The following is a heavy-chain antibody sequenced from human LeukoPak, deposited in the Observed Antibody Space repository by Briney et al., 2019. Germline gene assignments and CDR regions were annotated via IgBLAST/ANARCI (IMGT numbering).Heavy chain of an antibody. D-gene: IGHD5-18*01. CDR2: IYYSGST. Sequence: SETLSLTCTVSGGSISSYYWSWIRQPPGKGLEWIGYIYYSGSTNYNPSLKSRVTISIDTSKNQFSLKLSSVTAADTAVYYCARDVGGYRYGYRPTELYWYFDLWGRGTLVTVSS. CDR1: GGSISSYY. J-gene: IGHJ2*01. CDR3: ARDVGGYRYGYRPTELYWYFDL. V-gene: IGHV4-59*12.